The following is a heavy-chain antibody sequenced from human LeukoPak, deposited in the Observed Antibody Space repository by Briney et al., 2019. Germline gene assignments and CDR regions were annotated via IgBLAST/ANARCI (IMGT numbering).Heavy chain of an antibody. V-gene: IGHV4-4*07. CDR3: AIYFTCGGDFYRFDY. Sequence: SETLSLTCTVSGVSISSYYWSWIRQPAGKGLEWIGRIYTSGSTNYNPSLNSRVTMSVDTSKNQFSLKLSSVNAADTAVYYCAIYFTCGGDFYRFDYWGRGTLVSVSS. D-gene: IGHD2-21*02. J-gene: IGHJ4*02. CDR1: GVSISSYY. CDR2: IYTSGST.